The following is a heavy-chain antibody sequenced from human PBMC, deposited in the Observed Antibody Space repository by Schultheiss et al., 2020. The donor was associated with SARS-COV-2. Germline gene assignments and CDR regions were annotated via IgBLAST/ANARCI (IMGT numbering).Heavy chain of an antibody. Sequence: GGSLRLSCAASGFTFSSYAMSWVRQAPGKGLEWVSAISGSGGSTYYADSVKGRFTISRDNSKNTLYLQMNSLKTEDTAVYYCTANYDFWPGTDYWGQGTLVTVSS. V-gene: IGHV3-23*01. D-gene: IGHD3-3*01. CDR1: GFTFSSYA. J-gene: IGHJ4*02. CDR3: TANYDFWPGTDY. CDR2: ISGSGGST.